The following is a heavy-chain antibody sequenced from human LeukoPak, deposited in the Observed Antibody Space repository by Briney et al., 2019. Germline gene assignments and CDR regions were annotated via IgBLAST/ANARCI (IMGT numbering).Heavy chain of an antibody. CDR3: ARLGYSGYDLDY. J-gene: IGHJ4*02. D-gene: IGHD5-12*01. Sequence: SVKVSCKASGGTFSSYAISWVRQAPGQGLEWMGGIIPIFGTANYAQKFQGRVTITTDESTSTAYMELSSLRSEDTAVYYCARLGYSGYDLDYWGQGTLVTVSS. CDR2: IIPIFGTA. CDR1: GGTFSSYA. V-gene: IGHV1-69*05.